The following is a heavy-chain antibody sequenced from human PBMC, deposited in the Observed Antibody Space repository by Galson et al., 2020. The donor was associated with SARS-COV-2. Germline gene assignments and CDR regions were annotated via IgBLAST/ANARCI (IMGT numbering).Heavy chain of an antibody. V-gene: IGHV4-38-2*01. Sequence: ASETLSLTCFVSGDSIRSGFSWGWIRQPPGRGLEWIGSFFHSGGTYYSPSLKSRVTISADTSKNQFSLSLSPVTAADTAVYYCAAYSGTYTAWGQGALVTVSS. J-gene: IGHJ5*02. D-gene: IGHD1-26*01. CDR2: FFHSGGT. CDR3: AAYSGTYTA. CDR1: GDSIRSGFS.